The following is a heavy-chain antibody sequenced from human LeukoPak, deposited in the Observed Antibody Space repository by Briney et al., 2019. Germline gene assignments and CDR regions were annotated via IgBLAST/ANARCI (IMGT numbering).Heavy chain of an antibody. V-gene: IGHV3-53*01. CDR1: GFTVDSNY. D-gene: IGHD3-22*01. Sequence: GGSLRLSCAASGFTVDSNYLSWVRQAPGRGLEWVPTIYTGGNTYYAASVKGRFTISRDFSKNTVFLHMNSLRAEDTAMYYCARGDDSGYYDYFDYWGQGALVTVSS. CDR2: IYTGGNT. CDR3: ARGDDSGYYDYFDY. J-gene: IGHJ4*02.